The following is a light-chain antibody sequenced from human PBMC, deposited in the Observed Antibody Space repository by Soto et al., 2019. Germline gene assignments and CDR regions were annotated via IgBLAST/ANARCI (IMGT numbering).Light chain of an antibody. J-gene: IGLJ7*01. CDR1: TSNIGSNT. CDR2: INN. V-gene: IGLV1-44*01. Sequence: QSVLTQPPSASGTPGQRVTISCSGGTSNIGSNTVNWYQQLPGTAPKLLIYINNQRPSGVPDRFSGSKSGTSASLAISGLQSEDEAHYYCAAWDDGLNGVVFGGGTQLTVL. CDR3: AAWDDGLNGVV.